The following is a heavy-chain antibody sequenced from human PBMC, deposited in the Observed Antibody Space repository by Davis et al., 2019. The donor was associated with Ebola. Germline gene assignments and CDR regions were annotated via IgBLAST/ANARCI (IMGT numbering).Heavy chain of an antibody. J-gene: IGHJ6*03. Sequence: PSETLSLTCTVSGGSISSYYWSWIRQPPGKGLEWIGYIYYSGSTNYNPSLKSRVTVSVDTSKNQFSLKLSSVTAADTAVYYCARGEGSSGYYYYYMDVWGKGTTVTVSS. V-gene: IGHV4-59*12. CDR1: GGSISSYY. CDR2: IYYSGST. CDR3: ARGEGSSGYYYYYMDV.